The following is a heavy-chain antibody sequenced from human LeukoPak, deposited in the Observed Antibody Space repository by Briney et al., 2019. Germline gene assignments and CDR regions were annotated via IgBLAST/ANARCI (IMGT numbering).Heavy chain of an antibody. J-gene: IGHJ5*02. CDR2: ITHRGST. CDR1: GGSFSGYF. CDR3: ARDNRITMVRGVIRNWFDP. Sequence: SETLSLTCAVYGGSFSGYFWSWIRQPPGKGPEWIGEITHRGSTNYNPSLKSRVTISVDTSKNQFSLKLSSVTAADTAVYYCARDNRITMVRGVIRNWFDPWGQGTLVTVSS. V-gene: IGHV4-34*01. D-gene: IGHD3-10*01.